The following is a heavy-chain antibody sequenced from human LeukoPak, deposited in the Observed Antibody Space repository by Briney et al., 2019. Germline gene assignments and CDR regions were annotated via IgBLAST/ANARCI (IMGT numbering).Heavy chain of an antibody. CDR1: GFTFSSYG. CDR3: ARDKRGYSGYYFDY. D-gene: IGHD5-12*01. V-gene: IGHV3-21*01. CDR2: ISSSSSYI. J-gene: IGHJ4*02. Sequence: GGTLRLSCAASGFTFSSYGMSWVRQAPGKGLEWVSSISSSSSYIYYADSVKGRFTISRDNAKNSLYLQMNSLRAEDTAVYYCARDKRGYSGYYFDYWGQGTLVTVSS.